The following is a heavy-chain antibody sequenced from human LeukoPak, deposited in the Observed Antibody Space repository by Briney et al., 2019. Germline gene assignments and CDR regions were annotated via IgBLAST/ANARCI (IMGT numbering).Heavy chain of an antibody. D-gene: IGHD3-10*01. CDR2: IYYSGST. CDR3: ARDSRYYGSGSYIPDWFDP. Sequence: SETLSLTCTVSGGSISSGGYYWSWIRQHPGKGLEWIGYIYYSGSTYYNPSLKSRVTISVDTSKNQFSLKLSSVTAADTAVYYCARDSRYYGSGSYIPDWFDPWGQGTLVTVSS. J-gene: IGHJ5*02. CDR1: GGSISSGGYY. V-gene: IGHV4-31*03.